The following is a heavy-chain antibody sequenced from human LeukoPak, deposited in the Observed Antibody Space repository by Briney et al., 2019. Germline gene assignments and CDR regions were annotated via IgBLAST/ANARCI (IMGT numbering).Heavy chain of an antibody. V-gene: IGHV4-39*01. D-gene: IGHD6-19*01. CDR2: IYYSGST. J-gene: IGHJ3*01. Sequence: SETLSLTCTVSGGSISSSSYYWGWIRQPPGKGLEWIGSIYYSGSTYYNPSLKSRVTISVDTSKNQLSLQLNSVTPEDTAVYYCARGQWGLYAAAFDLWGQGTMVTVSS. CDR3: ARGQWGLYAAAFDL. CDR1: GGSISSSSYY.